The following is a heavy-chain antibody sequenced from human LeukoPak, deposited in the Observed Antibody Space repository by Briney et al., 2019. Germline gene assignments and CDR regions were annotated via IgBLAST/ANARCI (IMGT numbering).Heavy chain of an antibody. CDR1: GFTVSSNY. D-gene: IGHD6-13*01. J-gene: IGHJ4*02. V-gene: IGHV3-53*01. CDR3: ARGWYRTYYFDY. Sequence: GGSLRLSCAASGFTVSSNYMSWVRQAPGKGLEWVSVIYSGGSTYYADSVKGRFTISRDNSKNTLYLQMNSLRAEDTAVYYCARGWYRTYYFDYWGQGTLVTVSS. CDR2: IYSGGST.